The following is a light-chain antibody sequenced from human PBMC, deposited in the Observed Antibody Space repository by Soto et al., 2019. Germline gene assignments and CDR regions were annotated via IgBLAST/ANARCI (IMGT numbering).Light chain of an antibody. CDR2: GAS. Sequence: DIQMTQSPSSLSASVGDRVTITCRASQGITIYLDWYQQKPGEAPNLLIFGASTLQRGVPSRFSGSGSGTDFTPTITSLQPEDFATYYCQQSYSTLWTFGQGTKVDIK. CDR1: QGITIY. CDR3: QQSYSTLWT. V-gene: IGKV1-39*01. J-gene: IGKJ1*01.